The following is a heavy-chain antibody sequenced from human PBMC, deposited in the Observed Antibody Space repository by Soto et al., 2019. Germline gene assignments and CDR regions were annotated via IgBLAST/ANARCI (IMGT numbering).Heavy chain of an antibody. D-gene: IGHD2-2*01. Sequence: GGSLRLSCAASGFTFSSYGMHWVRQAPGKGLEWVAVIWYDGSNKYYADSVKGRFTISRDNSKNTLYLQMNSLRAEDTAVYYCARDHCSKTSCYFFDYWGLGTLVTVSS. CDR1: GFTFSSYG. CDR2: IWYDGSNK. CDR3: ARDHCSKTSCYFFDY. J-gene: IGHJ4*02. V-gene: IGHV3-33*01.